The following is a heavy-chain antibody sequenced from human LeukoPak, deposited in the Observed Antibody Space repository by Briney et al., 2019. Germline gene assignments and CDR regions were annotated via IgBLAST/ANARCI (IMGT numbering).Heavy chain of an antibody. CDR2: INPNSGGT. CDR3: ARGTPGYCGGDCYPDY. D-gene: IGHD2-21*02. J-gene: IGHJ4*02. V-gene: IGHV1-2*04. Sequence: ASVKVSCKASGYTFTGYYMHWVRQAPGQGLEWMGWINPNSGGTNYAQKFQGWVTMTRDTSISTAYMELSRLRSDDTAVYYCARGTPGYCGGDCYPDYWGQGTLVTVSS. CDR1: GYTFTGYY.